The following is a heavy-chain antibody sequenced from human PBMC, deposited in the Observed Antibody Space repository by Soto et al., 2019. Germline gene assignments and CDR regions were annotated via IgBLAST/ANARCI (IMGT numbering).Heavy chain of an antibody. Sequence: VKASPKASRGTLRRQSIRWGRQGPGQRVEWMGGIIPIFGTANYAQKFQGRVTITADESTSTAYMELSSLRSEDTAVYYCARVKVHSSSAYYYYGMDVWGQGTTVTVSS. CDR1: RGTLRRQS. V-gene: IGHV1-69*01. CDR3: ARVKVHSSSAYYYYGMDV. D-gene: IGHD6-6*01. CDR2: IIPIFGTA. J-gene: IGHJ6*02.